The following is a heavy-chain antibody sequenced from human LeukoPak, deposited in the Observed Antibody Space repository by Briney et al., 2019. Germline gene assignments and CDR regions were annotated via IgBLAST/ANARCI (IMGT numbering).Heavy chain of an antibody. CDR2: IIPNFGTA. V-gene: IGHV1-69*06. Sequence: SVKVSCKVSGYTLTELSMHWVRQAPGKGLEWMGGIIPNFGTANYAQKFQGRVTITADKSTSTAYMELSSLRTEETAVYYCARNTYSGNYYQYYYYYMDVWGKETTVSVSS. CDR3: ARNTYSGNYYQYYYYYMDV. J-gene: IGHJ6*03. D-gene: IGHD1-26*01. CDR1: GYTLTELS.